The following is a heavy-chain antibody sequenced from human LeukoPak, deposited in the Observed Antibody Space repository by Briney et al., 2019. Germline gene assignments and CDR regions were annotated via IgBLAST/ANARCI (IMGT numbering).Heavy chain of an antibody. V-gene: IGHV4-59*01. CDR1: GGSFTNYY. Sequence: PSETLSLTCTVSGGSFTNYYWSWIRQPPGKGLEWIGFIYYSGHSDYNPSLRSRVTLSTDTSKRQFSLTLSSVTAADTAVYYFARTEMASSPRGYFDFWGQGTLVTVST. D-gene: IGHD5-24*01. CDR2: IYYSGHS. J-gene: IGHJ4*02. CDR3: ARTEMASSPRGYFDF.